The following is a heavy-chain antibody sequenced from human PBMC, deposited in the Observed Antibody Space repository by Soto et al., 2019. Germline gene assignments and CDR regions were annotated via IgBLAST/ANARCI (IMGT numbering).Heavy chain of an antibody. CDR2: ISYDGSNK. CDR1: GFTFSSYG. V-gene: IGHV3-30*18. CDR3: AKDAPYYYDSSGYYGPFYY. D-gene: IGHD3-22*01. Sequence: QVQLVESGGGVVQPGRSLRLSCAASGFTFSSYGIHWVRQAPGKGLEWVALISYDGSNKYYSDSVKGRFTISRDNSKNTLDLQMNSLRAEDTAMYYCAKDAPYYYDSSGYYGPFYYWGQGTLVTVSS. J-gene: IGHJ4*02.